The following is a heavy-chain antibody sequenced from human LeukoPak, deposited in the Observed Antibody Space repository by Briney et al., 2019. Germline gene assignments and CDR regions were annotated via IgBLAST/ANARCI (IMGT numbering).Heavy chain of an antibody. D-gene: IGHD3-10*01. V-gene: IGHV3-30-3*01. J-gene: IGHJ6*03. CDR1: GFTFSSYA. Sequence: GSLRLSCAASGFTFSSYAMHWVRQAPGKGLEWVAVISYDGSNKFYTDSVKGRFTISRDNSKNTLYLQMNSLRAEDTAVYYCARYTMVRGVTSYMDVWGKGTTVTVSS. CDR2: ISYDGSNK. CDR3: ARYTMVRGVTSYMDV.